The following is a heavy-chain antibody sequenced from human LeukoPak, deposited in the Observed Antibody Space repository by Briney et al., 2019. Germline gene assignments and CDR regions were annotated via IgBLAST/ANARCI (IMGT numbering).Heavy chain of an antibody. CDR1: EFTFINYG. D-gene: IGHD3-22*01. CDR3: AKSYYYDSSGYTH. J-gene: IGHJ1*01. Sequence: GGSLRLSCVASEFTFINYGMNWVRQAPGKGLEWVSYISGSSSSIYYADSVKGRFTISRDNAKNSLYLQMNSLRAEDTALYYCAKSYYYDSSGYTHWGQGTLVTVSS. V-gene: IGHV3-48*04. CDR2: ISGSSSSI.